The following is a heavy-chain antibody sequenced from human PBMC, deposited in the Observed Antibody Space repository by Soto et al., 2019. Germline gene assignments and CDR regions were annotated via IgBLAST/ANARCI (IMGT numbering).Heavy chain of an antibody. Sequence: PSETLSLTCTVSGDSISSYYWTWIRQPPGKGLEWIGLIYYSGITKYNPSLKSRVTMSVDTSKNQFSLELTSVTAADTAVYYCARDPGVGATRYHYYYGVDVWGQGTTVT. D-gene: IGHD1-26*01. CDR2: IYYSGIT. J-gene: IGHJ6*02. V-gene: IGHV4-59*01. CDR3: ARDPGVGATRYHYYYGVDV. CDR1: GDSISSYY.